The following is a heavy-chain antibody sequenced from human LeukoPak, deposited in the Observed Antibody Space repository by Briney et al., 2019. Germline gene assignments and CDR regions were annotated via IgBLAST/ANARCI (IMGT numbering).Heavy chain of an antibody. D-gene: IGHD3-9*01. V-gene: IGHV3-30*04. CDR3: ARDIAGATGNWFDP. CDR1: GFTFSSYA. CDR2: ISYDGSNK. J-gene: IGHJ5*02. Sequence: GRSLRLSCAASGFTFSSYAMHWVRQAPGKGLEWVAVISYDGSNKYYADSVKGRFTISRDNSKNTLYLQMNSLRAEDTAVYYCARDIAGATGNWFDPWGQGTLVTVSS.